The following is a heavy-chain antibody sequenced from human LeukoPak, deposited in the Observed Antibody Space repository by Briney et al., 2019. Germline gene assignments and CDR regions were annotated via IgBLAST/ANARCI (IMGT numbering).Heavy chain of an antibody. V-gene: IGHV3-21*01. CDR3: ARDSSGYYSFDY. D-gene: IGHD3-22*01. Sequence: GGSLRLSCAASGFTFNSYTLNWVRQAPGKGLEWLSSITTSSSEINYADSVKGRFTISRDNAKRSLYLQMNSLRGEDTAVYFCARDSSGYYSFDYWGPGTLVTVSS. J-gene: IGHJ4*02. CDR1: GFTFNSYT. CDR2: ITTSSSEI.